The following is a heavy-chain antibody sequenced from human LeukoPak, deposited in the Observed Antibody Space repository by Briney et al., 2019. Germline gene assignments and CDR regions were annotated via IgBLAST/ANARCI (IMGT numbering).Heavy chain of an antibody. CDR2: ISAYNGNT. Sequence: ASVKVSCKASGYTFTSYGISWVRQAPGQGLEWMGWISAYNGNTNYAQKLQGRVTMTTDTSTSTAYMELRSLRSDDTAVYYCARDEGGQQLVRESLNWFDPWGQGTLVTVSS. J-gene: IGHJ5*02. D-gene: IGHD6-13*01. V-gene: IGHV1-18*01. CDR1: GYTFTSYG. CDR3: ARDEGGQQLVRESLNWFDP.